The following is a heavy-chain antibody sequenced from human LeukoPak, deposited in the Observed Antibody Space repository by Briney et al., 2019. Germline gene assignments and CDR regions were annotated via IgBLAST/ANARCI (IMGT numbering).Heavy chain of an antibody. V-gene: IGHV3-30*03. J-gene: IGHJ4*02. Sequence: GRSLRLSCAASGFTFSTYGMHWVRQAPGKGLEWVAVISYDGSNKYYADSVKGRFTISRDNSKNTLYLQMDSLRAEDTAVYYCASYCGSANCCGQGTLVTVSS. D-gene: IGHD2-21*01. CDR2: ISYDGSNK. CDR3: ASYCGSANC. CDR1: GFTFSTYG.